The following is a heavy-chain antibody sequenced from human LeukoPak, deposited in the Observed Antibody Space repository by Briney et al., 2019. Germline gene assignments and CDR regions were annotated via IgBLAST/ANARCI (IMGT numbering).Heavy chain of an antibody. V-gene: IGHV3-7*01. CDR2: IKQDGSEK. CDR1: GFTFSSYW. CDR3: ARGDYDFWSGYYLYYYYYGMDV. D-gene: IGHD3-3*01. Sequence: GGSLRLSCAACGFTFSSYWMSWVRQAPGKGLEWVANIKQDGSEKYYVDSVKGRFTISRDNAKNSLYLQMNSLRAEDTAVYYRARGDYDFWSGYYLYYYYYGMDVWGQGTTVTVSS. J-gene: IGHJ6*02.